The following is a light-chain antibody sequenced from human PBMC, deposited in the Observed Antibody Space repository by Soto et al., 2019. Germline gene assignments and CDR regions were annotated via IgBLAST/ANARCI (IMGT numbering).Light chain of an antibody. CDR2: RND. CDR1: SSNVGVNF. V-gene: IGLV1-47*01. Sequence: QSVLTQPPSASGTPGQRVTISCSGSSSNVGVNFVYWYQHLPGTAPKLLIYRNDQRPSGVPDRFSGSKSGTSSSLAISGLRFEYEADYYCATWDDSLRGRLFGTGTKVTVL. J-gene: IGLJ1*01. CDR3: ATWDDSLRGRL.